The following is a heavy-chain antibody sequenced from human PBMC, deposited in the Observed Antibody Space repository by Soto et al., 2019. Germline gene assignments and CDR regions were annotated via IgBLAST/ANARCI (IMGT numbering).Heavy chain of an antibody. CDR3: ARTKFHYDILTGYYSDDAFDI. V-gene: IGHV1-46*01. Sequence: ASVKVSCKASGYTFTSYYMHWVRQAPGQGLEWMGIINPSGGSTSYAQKYQGRVTMTRDTSTSTPYMELRSLRSDDTAVYYVARTKFHYDILTGYYSDDAFDIWGKGTMVT. CDR1: GYTFTSYY. CDR2: INPSGGST. D-gene: IGHD3-9*01. J-gene: IGHJ3*02.